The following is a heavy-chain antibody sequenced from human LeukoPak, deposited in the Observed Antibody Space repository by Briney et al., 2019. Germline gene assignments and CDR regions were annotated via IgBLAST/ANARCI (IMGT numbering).Heavy chain of an antibody. CDR1: VYTFTSYD. Sequence: ASVNVSCKPSVYTFTSYDINWVRQATGQGLEWMGWMNPNSGNTGYAQKFQGRVTMTRNTSISTAYMELSSLRSEDTAVYYCARALWSTGGPIDYWGQGTLVTVSS. CDR3: ARALWSTGGPIDY. J-gene: IGHJ4*02. CDR2: MNPNSGNT. V-gene: IGHV1-8*01. D-gene: IGHD3-10*01.